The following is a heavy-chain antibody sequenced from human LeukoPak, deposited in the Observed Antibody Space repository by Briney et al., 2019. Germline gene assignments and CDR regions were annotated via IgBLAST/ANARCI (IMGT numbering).Heavy chain of an antibody. CDR1: GDSVSNNSAA. CDR3: ARGEGYYYYYYMDV. Sequence: SQTLSLTCAISGDSVSNNSAAWNWIRQSPSRGLEWLGRTYYRSKWYNDYAVSVKSRITINPDTSKNQFSLQLSSVTAADTAVYYCARGEGYYYYYYMDVWGKGTTVTVSS. CDR2: TYYRSKWYN. J-gene: IGHJ6*03. V-gene: IGHV6-1*01.